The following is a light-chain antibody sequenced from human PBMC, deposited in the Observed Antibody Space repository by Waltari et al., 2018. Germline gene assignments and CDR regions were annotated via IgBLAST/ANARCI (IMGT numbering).Light chain of an antibody. J-gene: IGKJ5*01. Sequence: EIVLTQSPGTLSLSPGERATLSCRASQSISSSDLAWYQQKPGQPPRPLMYGASTTATGIPDRFSGGGSATDFTLTVSRLEPEDFAVYYCQQNGRSLPTTFGRGTRLEIK. V-gene: IGKV3-20*01. CDR3: QQNGRSLPTT. CDR1: QSISSSD. CDR2: GAS.